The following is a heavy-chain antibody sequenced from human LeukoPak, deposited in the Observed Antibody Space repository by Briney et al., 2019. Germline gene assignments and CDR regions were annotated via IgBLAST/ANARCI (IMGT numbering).Heavy chain of an antibody. CDR3: ARGHWLVRKFDY. V-gene: IGHV4-39*07. D-gene: IGHD6-19*01. Sequence: PSETLSLTCTVSGDSISSSNSYWGWIRQPPGKGLEWIGEINHSGSTNYNPSLKSRVTISVDTSKNQFSLKLSSVTAADTAVYYCARGHWLVRKFDYWGQGTLVTVSS. CDR2: INHSGST. CDR1: GDSISSSNSY. J-gene: IGHJ4*02.